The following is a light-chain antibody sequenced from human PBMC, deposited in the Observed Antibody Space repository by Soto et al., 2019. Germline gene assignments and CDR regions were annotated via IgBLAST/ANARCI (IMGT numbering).Light chain of an antibody. CDR2: KAS. Sequence: DIQMTQSPSTLSASVGDRVSITCRASQSISSWLAWYQQKPGKAPKLLIYKASSFESGVPSRFSGSGSGTEFTLTISSLQPDDFATYYCQQYNVYWTFGQGTKVDIK. V-gene: IGKV1-5*03. CDR1: QSISSW. J-gene: IGKJ1*01. CDR3: QQYNVYWT.